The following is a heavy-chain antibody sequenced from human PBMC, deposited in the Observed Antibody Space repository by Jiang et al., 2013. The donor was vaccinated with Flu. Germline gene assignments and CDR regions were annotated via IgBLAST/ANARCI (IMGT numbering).Heavy chain of an antibody. CDR3: ARDPTIFGATDY. CDR1: GGSISSGGYY. J-gene: IGHJ4*02. CDR2: IYYSGST. V-gene: IGHV4-31*03. D-gene: IGHD3-3*01. Sequence: GLVKPSQTLSLTCTVSGGSISSGGYYWSWIRQHPGKGLEWIGYIYYSGSTYYNPSLKSRVTISVDTSKNQFSLKLSSVTAADTAVYYCARDPTIFGATDYWGQGTLVTVSS.